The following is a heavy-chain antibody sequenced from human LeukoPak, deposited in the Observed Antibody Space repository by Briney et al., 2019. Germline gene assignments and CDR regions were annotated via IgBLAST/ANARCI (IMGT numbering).Heavy chain of an antibody. CDR2: ISSTSTTI. Sequence: PGGSLRLSCAASGFTFSDYSMEWVRQAPGKGLEWISYISSTSTTIYYAGSVKGRFTTSRDNAKNSLYLQVNSLRAEDTAVYYCARGCGLHLSPASSYYDSRCRYFDDWGQGTLVTVSS. J-gene: IGHJ4*02. CDR1: GFTFSDYS. CDR3: ARGCGLHLSPASSYYDSRCRYFDD. V-gene: IGHV3-48*04. D-gene: IGHD3-22*01.